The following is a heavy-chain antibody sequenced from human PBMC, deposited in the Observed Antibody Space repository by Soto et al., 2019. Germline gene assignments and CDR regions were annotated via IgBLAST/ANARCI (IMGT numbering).Heavy chain of an antibody. CDR1: VFTFSSYA. CDR2: ISGSGVNT. J-gene: IGHJ4*02. V-gene: IGHV3-23*01. D-gene: IGHD2-2*01. Sequence: GSLRLSCAASVFTFSSYAMSWVRQAPGKGLEWVSAISGSGVNTNYADSVKGRFTISRDNSKNTLYLQMNSLRVEDTAVYYCAKDLARYCSSTSCYGGGPTGTASDYWGQGTLVTVSS. CDR3: AKDLARYCSSTSCYGGGPTGTASDY.